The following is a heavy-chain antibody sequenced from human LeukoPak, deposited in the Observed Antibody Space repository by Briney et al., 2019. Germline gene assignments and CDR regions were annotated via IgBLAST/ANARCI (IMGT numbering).Heavy chain of an antibody. D-gene: IGHD3-10*01. CDR2: INHSGST. CDR1: GGSFSDYY. Sequence: SETLSLTCAVYGGSFSDYYWSWIRQPPGKGLEWIGEINHSGSTNYNPSLKSRVTISVDTSKNQFSLKLSSVTAADTAVYYCARGRPSRTRFGELLCFDYWGQGTLVTVAS. J-gene: IGHJ4*02. CDR3: ARGRPSRTRFGELLCFDY. V-gene: IGHV4-34*01.